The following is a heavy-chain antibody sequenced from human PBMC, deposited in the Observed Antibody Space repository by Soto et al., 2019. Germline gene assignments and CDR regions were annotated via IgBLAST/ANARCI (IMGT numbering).Heavy chain of an antibody. CDR2: ISSSSYI. CDR1: GFTFSSYS. J-gene: IGHJ6*02. Sequence: GGSLRLSCAASGFTFSSYSMNWVRQAPGKGLEWVSSISSSSYIYYADSVKGRFTISRDNAKNSLYIQMNNQRAEDTAVYYCARYLLYYVFWSGYGGGYYYYGMDVWGQGTTVTVSS. V-gene: IGHV3-21*01. D-gene: IGHD3-3*01. CDR3: ARYLLYYVFWSGYGGGYYYYGMDV.